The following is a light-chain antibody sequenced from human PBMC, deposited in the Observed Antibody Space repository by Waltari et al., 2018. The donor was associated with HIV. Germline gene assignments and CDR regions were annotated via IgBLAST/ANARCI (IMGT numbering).Light chain of an antibody. J-gene: IGKJ2*01. CDR1: QRVSSSY. Sequence: IVLTQSPGTLPLSPGASPTLSCRTSQRVSSSYLAWYQQKPGQAPRLRIYAASSTATDIPARFSGSGSGTDFTLTITSLQSGDSALYYCQQYNNLPPTFGQGAKLEIK. CDR2: AAS. V-gene: IGKV3-20*01. CDR3: QQYNNLPPT.